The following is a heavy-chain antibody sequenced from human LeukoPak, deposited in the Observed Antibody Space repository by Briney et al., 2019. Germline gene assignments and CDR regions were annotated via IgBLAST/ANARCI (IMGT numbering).Heavy chain of an antibody. J-gene: IGHJ4*02. CDR3: ARRTLFGVIKPPDY. D-gene: IGHD3-3*01. CDR2: ISSTAATT. Sequence: GRSLRLSCAASGFTFSSYAMHWVRQAPGQGLEWVSSISSTAATTYYADSVRGRFTISRDNAMNTLYLQLSSLRVEDTAVYYCARRTLFGVIKPPDYWGQGTLVTVSS. CDR1: GFTFSSYA. V-gene: IGHV3-23*01.